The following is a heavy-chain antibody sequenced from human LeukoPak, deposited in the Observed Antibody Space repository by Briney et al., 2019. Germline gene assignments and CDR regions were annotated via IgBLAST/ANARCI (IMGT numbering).Heavy chain of an antibody. CDR1: GDSVTCYF. V-gene: IGHV4-59*02. J-gene: IGHJ4*02. CDR3: VIGVGWQPDY. Sequence: SETLSLTCTVFGDSVTCYFLNWVRQPPGKGLDWIGHIYKIGTTNYNPSLKSRLTISADTSKNQFSLQLRSVSAADTAVYYCVIGVGWQPDYWGQGALVTVSS. CDR2: IYKIGTT. D-gene: IGHD2-15*01.